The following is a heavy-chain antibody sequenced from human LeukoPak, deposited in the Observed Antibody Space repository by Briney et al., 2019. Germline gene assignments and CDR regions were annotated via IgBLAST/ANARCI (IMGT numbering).Heavy chain of an antibody. V-gene: IGHV1-18*01. CDR2: INAYNGNT. J-gene: IGHJ4*02. CDR1: GYTFTSYG. Sequence: GASVKVSFKASGYTFTSYGISWVRQAPGQGLEWVGWINAYNGNTNYAQKLQGRLTMTTDTSTSTAYMELRSLRSDDTAVYYCARVGYYDSSGYYYETGSFDYWGQGTLVTVSS. CDR3: ARVGYYDSSGYYYETGSFDY. D-gene: IGHD3-22*01.